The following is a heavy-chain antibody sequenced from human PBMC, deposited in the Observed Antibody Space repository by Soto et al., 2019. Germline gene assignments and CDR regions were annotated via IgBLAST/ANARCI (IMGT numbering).Heavy chain of an antibody. CDR3: AKDSYDSSGSNFDY. CDR2: ISYDGSNK. D-gene: IGHD3-22*01. V-gene: IGHV3-30*18. J-gene: IGHJ4*02. Sequence: GGSLRLSCAASGFTFSSYGMHWVRQAPGKGLEWVAVISYDGSNKYYADSVKGRFTISRDNSKNTLYLQMNSLRAEDTAVYYCAKDSYDSSGSNFDYWGQGTLVTVSS. CDR1: GFTFSSYG.